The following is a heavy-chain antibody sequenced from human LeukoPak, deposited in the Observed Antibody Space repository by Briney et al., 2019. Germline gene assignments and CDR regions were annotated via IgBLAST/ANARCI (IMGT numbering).Heavy chain of an antibody. Sequence: SETLSLTCAVYGGSFSGYYWSWIRQPPGKGLEWIGEINHSGSTNYNPSLKSRVTISVDTSKNQFSLKLSSVTAADTAVYYCARPTSGYDPAFDIWGQGTMVTVSS. V-gene: IGHV4-34*01. CDR3: ARPTSGYDPAFDI. D-gene: IGHD5-12*01. CDR2: INHSGST. J-gene: IGHJ3*02. CDR1: GGSFSGYY.